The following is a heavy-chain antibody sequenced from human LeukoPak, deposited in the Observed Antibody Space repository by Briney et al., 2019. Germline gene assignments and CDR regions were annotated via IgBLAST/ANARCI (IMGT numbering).Heavy chain of an antibody. J-gene: IGHJ4*02. CDR2: ISGSSTYI. V-gene: IGHV3-21*06. CDR1: GFTFSSYA. CDR3: ARRGYYDSSGYDY. D-gene: IGHD3-22*01. Sequence: NPGGSLRLSCAASGFTFSSYAMNWVRQAPGKGLEWVSSISGSSTYIYYADSVKGRFTISRDNAKNSVFLQINNLRAEDTAIYYCARRGYYDSSGYDYWGQGTLVTVSS.